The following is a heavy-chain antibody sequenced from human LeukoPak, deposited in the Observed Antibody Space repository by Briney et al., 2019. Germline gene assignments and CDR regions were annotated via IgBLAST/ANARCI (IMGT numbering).Heavy chain of an antibody. CDR1: GFAFSSYS. V-gene: IGHV3-21*01. CDR3: ARDRDYDILTGYYYYGMDV. J-gene: IGHJ6*04. Sequence: GGSLRLSCAVSGFAFSSYSMNWVRQAPGEGLGWVSSISSSSSYIYYADSVKGRFTISTDNAKNSLYLQMNSLRAEDTAVYYCARDRDYDILTGYYYYGMDVWGKGTTVTVSS. D-gene: IGHD3-9*01. CDR2: ISSSSSYI.